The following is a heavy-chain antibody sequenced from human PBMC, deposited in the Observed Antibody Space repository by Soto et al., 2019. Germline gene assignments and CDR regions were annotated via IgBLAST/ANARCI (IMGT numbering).Heavy chain of an antibody. CDR3: ASHYDMWSGYLSPVDY. J-gene: IGHJ4*02. V-gene: IGHV3-11*01. CDR2: IDTSGTKI. D-gene: IGHD3-3*01. Sequence: PGGSLRLSCAASGYTFSDYYMSWIRQAPGKGLEWISYIDTSGTKIYYADSVKGRFTITRDNAENSLYLEMNSLRDEDTAVYYCASHYDMWSGYLSPVDYWGQGTLVTVSS. CDR1: GYTFSDYY.